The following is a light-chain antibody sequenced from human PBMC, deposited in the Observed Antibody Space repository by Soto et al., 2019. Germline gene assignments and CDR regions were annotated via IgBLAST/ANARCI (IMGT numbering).Light chain of an antibody. Sequence: DIQMTQSPSSLSASVGDRVTITCRASQSISRNLNWCQQKPGKAPKVLIYGASSLQSGVPSRFSASASGTDFTLTISSLQPEDFATYYCQQSYTTPFTFSPGTKVDIK. CDR1: QSISRN. V-gene: IGKV1-39*01. J-gene: IGKJ3*01. CDR2: GAS. CDR3: QQSYTTPFT.